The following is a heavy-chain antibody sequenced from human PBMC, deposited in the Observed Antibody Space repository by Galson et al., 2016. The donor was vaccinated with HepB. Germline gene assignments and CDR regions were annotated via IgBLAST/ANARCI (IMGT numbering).Heavy chain of an antibody. CDR3: AHRRGDITGILPGFDY. CDR1: GFSVITNGVG. V-gene: IGHV2-5*02. D-gene: IGHD1-20*01. CDR2: IYWDDDK. J-gene: IGHJ4*02. Sequence: PALVKPTQTLTLTCSFSGFSVITNGVGVAWIRQPPGKALEWLALIYWDDDKRYSPSLKSRLTITRDTSKNQVVLTMTNMGPVDTATYYCAHRRGDITGILPGFDYWGPGTVVTVSS.